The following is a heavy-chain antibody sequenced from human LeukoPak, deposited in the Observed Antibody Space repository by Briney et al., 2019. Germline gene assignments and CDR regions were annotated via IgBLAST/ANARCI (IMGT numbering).Heavy chain of an antibody. D-gene: IGHD4-17*01. CDR1: GFTFSSYS. V-gene: IGHV3-21*01. Sequence: GGSLRLSCAASGFTFSSYSMNWVRQAPGKGLEWVSSINSSSSDIYYADSVKGRFTISRDNAKNSLYLQMNSLRAEDTAVYYCARGVGTAVTTNKYFQHWGQGTLVTVSS. CDR2: INSSSSDI. CDR3: ARGVGTAVTTNKYFQH. J-gene: IGHJ1*01.